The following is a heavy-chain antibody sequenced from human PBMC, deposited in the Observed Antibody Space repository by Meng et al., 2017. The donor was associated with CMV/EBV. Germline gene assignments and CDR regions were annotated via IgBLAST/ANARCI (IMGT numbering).Heavy chain of an antibody. CDR3: ARGYCSSTSCYNAFDI. Sequence: SVKVSCKASGGTFSSYAISWVRQAPGQGLEWMGGIIPIFGTANYAQKFQGRVTITTDESTSTAYMELSSLRSEDTAVDYCARGYCSSTSCYNAFDIWGQGTMVTVSS. CDR2: IIPIFGTA. CDR1: GGTFSSYA. V-gene: IGHV1-69*05. D-gene: IGHD2-2*02. J-gene: IGHJ3*02.